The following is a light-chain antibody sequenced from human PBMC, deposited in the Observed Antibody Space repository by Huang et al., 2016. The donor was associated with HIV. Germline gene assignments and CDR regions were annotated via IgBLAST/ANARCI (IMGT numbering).Light chain of an antibody. V-gene: IGKV3-11*01. CDR2: DSS. J-gene: IGKJ4*01. CDR1: QSVTNY. CDR3: QQRNGPLS. Sequence: EIVLTQSPATLSLSPGERATLSCRASQSVTNYLVWYQQKPGQAPRHRIYDSSNRATGIPARFSGSGSGTDFTLTISRLEPEEFAVYYCQQRNGPLSFGGGTRIEI.